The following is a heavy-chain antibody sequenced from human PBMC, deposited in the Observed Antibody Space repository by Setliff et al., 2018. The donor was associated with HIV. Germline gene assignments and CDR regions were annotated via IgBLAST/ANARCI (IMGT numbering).Heavy chain of an antibody. CDR1: GFTFSRSA. V-gene: IGHV3-23*05. CDR3: ASMGADDWYYYMDV. J-gene: IGHJ6*03. CDR2: IYSTDGST. Sequence: GGSLRLSCAASGFTFSRSATSWVRQTPGRGLEWVSSIYSTDGSTYYADSVKGRFTISRDNSKNTLYLQMNSLRAEDTAVYYCASMGADDWYYYMDVWGKGTTVTVS. D-gene: IGHD1-26*01.